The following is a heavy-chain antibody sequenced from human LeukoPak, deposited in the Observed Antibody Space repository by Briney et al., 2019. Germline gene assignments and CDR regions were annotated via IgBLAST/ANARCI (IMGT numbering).Heavy chain of an antibody. CDR3: ARGARGSSGWYVGGYFDY. CDR2: IYYSGST. Sequence: SETLSLTCTVSGGSISSSSYYWGWIRQPPGKGLEWIGNIYYSGSTNYNPSLKSRVTISVDKSKNQFSLKLSSVIAADTAVYYCARGARGSSGWYVGGYFDYWGQGTLVTVSS. J-gene: IGHJ4*02. D-gene: IGHD6-19*01. V-gene: IGHV4-39*07. CDR1: GGSISSSSYY.